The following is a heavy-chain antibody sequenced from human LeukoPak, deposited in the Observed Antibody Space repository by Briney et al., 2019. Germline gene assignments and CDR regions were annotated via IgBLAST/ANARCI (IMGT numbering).Heavy chain of an antibody. V-gene: IGHV4-59*12. J-gene: IGHJ4*02. CDR1: GGSLSSYN. D-gene: IGHD4-23*01. CDR2: IYYSGST. CDR3: ARVPRWAYDY. Sequence: SETLSLTCTVSGGSLSSYNWSWIRQPPGKGLGWSGYIYYSGSTNYNPSLKSRVTISVDTSKSQFSLKLSSVTAADTAVYHCARVPRWAYDYWGQGTLVTVSS.